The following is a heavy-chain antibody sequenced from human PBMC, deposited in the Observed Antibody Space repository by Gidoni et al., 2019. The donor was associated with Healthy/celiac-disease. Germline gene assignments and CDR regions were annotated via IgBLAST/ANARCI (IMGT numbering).Heavy chain of an antibody. Sequence: QVQLVQSGAEVKKPGSSVKVSCKASGGTFRRYAISWVRQAPGQGLEWMGGIIPIFGTANYAQKFQGRVTITADKSTSTAYMELSSLRSEDTAVYYCARGPRSGSLPRYAFDIWGQGTMVTVSS. CDR2: IIPIFGTA. V-gene: IGHV1-69*06. CDR3: ARGPRSGSLPRYAFDI. J-gene: IGHJ3*02. CDR1: GGTFRRYA. D-gene: IGHD1-26*01.